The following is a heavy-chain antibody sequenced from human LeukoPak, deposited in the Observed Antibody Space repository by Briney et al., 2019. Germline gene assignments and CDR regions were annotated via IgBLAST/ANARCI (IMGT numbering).Heavy chain of an antibody. D-gene: IGHD3-22*01. V-gene: IGHV3-23*01. CDR1: GFTFSRSE. J-gene: IGHJ4*02. CDR3: AKDGLYYDGSEHVYYFDS. CDR2: IIYSGGAT. Sequence: PGGSLRLSCAASGFTFSRSEMTWVRQGPGTGLEFVASIIYSGGATYYADSVKGRFTISRDNSKNTLYLQMNSLRAEDTALYYCAKDGLYYDGSEHVYYFDSWGQGTLVTVSS.